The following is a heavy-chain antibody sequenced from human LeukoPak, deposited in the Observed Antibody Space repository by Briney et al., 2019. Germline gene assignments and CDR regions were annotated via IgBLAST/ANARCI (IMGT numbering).Heavy chain of an antibody. Sequence: ETLSLTCAVYGGSFSGYYWSWIRQPPGKGLEWVSAISGSGGSTYYADSVKGRFTISRDNSKDTLYLQMNSLRAEDTAVYYCAKRDSSGSYPYYFDYWGQGTLVTVSS. V-gene: IGHV3-23*01. CDR3: AKRDSSGSYPYYFDY. CDR1: GGSFSGYY. CDR2: ISGSGGST. J-gene: IGHJ4*02. D-gene: IGHD3-22*01.